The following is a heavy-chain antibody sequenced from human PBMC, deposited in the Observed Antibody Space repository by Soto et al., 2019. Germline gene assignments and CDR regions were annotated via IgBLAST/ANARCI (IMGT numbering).Heavy chain of an antibody. V-gene: IGHV1-18*01. J-gene: IGHJ3*02. D-gene: IGHD3-9*01. CDR2: ISAYNGNT. CDR1: GYTFTSYG. CDR3: ARGLFDWLSNAAFDI. Sequence: ASVKVSCKASGYTFTSYGISWVRQAPGQGLEWMGWISAYNGNTNYAQKLQGRVTMTTDTSTSTAYMELRSLRSDDTAVYYCARGLFDWLSNAAFDIWGQGTMVTVSS.